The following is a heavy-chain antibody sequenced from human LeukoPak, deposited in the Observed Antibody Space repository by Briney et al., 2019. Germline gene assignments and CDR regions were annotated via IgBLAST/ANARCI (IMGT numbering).Heavy chain of an antibody. CDR1: GYTFTSYF. D-gene: IGHD3-10*01. CDR3: ARDLGEGLRNDVFDM. J-gene: IGHJ3*02. Sequence: VASVKVSCKAFGYTFTSYFMHWVRQAPGQGLEWMGIIKPNTGSTSYAQKLQGRVSMTSDMSTSTVYMELTSLRSDDTAVYYCARDLGEGLRNDVFDMWGQGTMITVSS. CDR2: IKPNTGST. V-gene: IGHV1-46*03.